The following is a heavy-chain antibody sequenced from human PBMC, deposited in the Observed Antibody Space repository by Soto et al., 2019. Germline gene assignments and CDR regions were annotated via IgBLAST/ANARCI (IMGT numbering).Heavy chain of an antibody. CDR1: GFTFSSYS. V-gene: IGHV3-48*01. D-gene: IGHD2-2*01. CDR3: ARDLGYCSSTSCYVGGY. Sequence: GGSLRLSCAASGFTFSSYSMNWVRQAPGKGLEWVSYISSSSSTIYYADSVKGRFTISRDNAKNSLYLQMNSLRAEDTAVYYCARDLGYCSSTSCYVGGYWGQGTLVTVSS. CDR2: ISSSSSTI. J-gene: IGHJ4*02.